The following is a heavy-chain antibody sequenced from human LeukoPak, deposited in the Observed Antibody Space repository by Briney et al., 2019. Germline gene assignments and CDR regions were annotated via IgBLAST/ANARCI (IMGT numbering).Heavy chain of an antibody. J-gene: IGHJ4*02. Sequence: ASVKVSCKAPGDTFPTYYMHWVRQAPGQGLEWMGIINPSGGGTRYAQKFQGRVTMTRDMSTSTVYMEMSSLRSEDTAVYYCAKDASLGRGSYPDYWGQGTLVTVSS. V-gene: IGHV1-46*01. CDR2: INPSGGGT. CDR1: GDTFPTYY. D-gene: IGHD1-26*01. CDR3: AKDASLGRGSYPDY.